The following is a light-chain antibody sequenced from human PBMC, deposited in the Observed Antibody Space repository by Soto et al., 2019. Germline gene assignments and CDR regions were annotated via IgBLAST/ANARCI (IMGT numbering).Light chain of an antibody. J-gene: IGKJ2*01. Sequence: DIQMTQSPSTLSAAVGDRVTITCRASQSVTTWLAWYQQKPGKAPKVLIYKASNLQSGVPSRFSGSGSGTEFTLTISSLQPDDFATYYCPQYNPLSPYTFGQGTKLYIK. CDR1: QSVTTW. CDR3: PQYNPLSPYT. CDR2: KAS. V-gene: IGKV1-5*03.